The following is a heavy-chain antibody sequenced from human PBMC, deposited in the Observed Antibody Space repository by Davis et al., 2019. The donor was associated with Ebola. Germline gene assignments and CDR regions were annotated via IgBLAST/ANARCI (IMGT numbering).Heavy chain of an antibody. CDR2: ISGSGGTS. D-gene: IGHD6-13*01. J-gene: IGHJ4*02. V-gene: IGHV3-23*01. CDR1: GFSFGDYG. Sequence: GESLKISCAASGFSFGDYGMNWVRQAPGKGLEWLSRISGSGGTSYYADSAEGRFTISRDNSQNTLYLQMGSLRDDDTAVYYCAKEFSVAASGFDFWGQGTLVTVSS. CDR3: AKEFSVAASGFDF.